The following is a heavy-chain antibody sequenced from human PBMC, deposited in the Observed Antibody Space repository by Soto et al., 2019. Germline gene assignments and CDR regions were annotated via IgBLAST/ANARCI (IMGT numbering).Heavy chain of an antibody. CDR2: LSDSGGSI. V-gene: IGHV3-23*01. Sequence: PGGSLRLSCAASGFTFSTYAMAWVRQAPGKGLEWVSGLSDSGGSIYYADSVKGRFTISRDNSMNTLYLQMKTLRAEDTAVYYCAKVSSSWYAGFFDLWGQGTLVTVAS. CDR3: AKVSSSWYAGFFDL. CDR1: GFTFSTYA. J-gene: IGHJ4*02. D-gene: IGHD6-13*01.